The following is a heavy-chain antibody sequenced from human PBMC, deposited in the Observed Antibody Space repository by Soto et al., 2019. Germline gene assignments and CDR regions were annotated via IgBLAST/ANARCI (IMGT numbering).Heavy chain of an antibody. J-gene: IGHJ6*02. V-gene: IGHV1-24*01. CDR2: FDPEDGET. CDR3: ATRSVADYYYYGMDV. Sequence: QVQLVQSGAEVKKPGASVKVSCKVSGYTLTELSMHWVRQAPGKGLEWMGGFDPEDGETIYAQKFQGRVTMTEDTPTNATHTELSSLRSEDTAVYYCATRSVADYYYYGMDVWGQGTTVTVSS. CDR1: GYTLTELS.